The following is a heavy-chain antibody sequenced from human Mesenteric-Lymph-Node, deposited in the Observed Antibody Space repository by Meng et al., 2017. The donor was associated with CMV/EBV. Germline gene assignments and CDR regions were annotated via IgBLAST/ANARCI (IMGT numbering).Heavy chain of an antibody. CDR2: IYPGDSDT. Sequence: GGSLRLSCKGSGYSFTSYWIGWVRQMPGKGLEWMGIIYPGDSDTRYSPSFQGQVTISADKSISTAYLQWSSLKASDTATYYCARQESGFPAWFDPWGQGTVVTVSS. D-gene: IGHD3-3*01. CDR1: GYSFTSYW. V-gene: IGHV5-51*01. CDR3: ARQESGFPAWFDP. J-gene: IGHJ5*02.